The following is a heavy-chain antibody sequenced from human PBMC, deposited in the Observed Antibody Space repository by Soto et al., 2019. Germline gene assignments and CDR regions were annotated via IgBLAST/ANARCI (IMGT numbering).Heavy chain of an antibody. CDR1: GGSVTTGSYN. J-gene: IGHJ6*02. CDR2: IFFTGIT. CDR3: ARDGHGMDV. Sequence: QVQLQESGPGLVRPSETPSLTCTVSGGSVTTGSYNWSWILRPPGKGLEWIGNIFFTGITHYNPSLNNRVTMSVDTSKNQFSLTVTSVTAADTAVYYCARDGHGMDVWGQGTTVTVSS. V-gene: IGHV4-61*01.